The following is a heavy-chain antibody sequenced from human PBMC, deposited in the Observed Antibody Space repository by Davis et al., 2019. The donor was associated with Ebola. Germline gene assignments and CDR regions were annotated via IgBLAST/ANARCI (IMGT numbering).Heavy chain of an antibody. CDR1: GFTFSSSS. V-gene: IGHV3-21*04. CDR2: ISSSSSYI. J-gene: IGHJ4*02. D-gene: IGHD4-17*01. CDR3: AKGYDYGT. Sequence: GESLKISCAASGFTFSSSSMNWVRQAPGKGLEWVSSISSSSSYIYYADSVKGRFTISRDNAKNSLYLQMNSLRAEDTAVYYCAKGYDYGTWGQGTLVTVSS.